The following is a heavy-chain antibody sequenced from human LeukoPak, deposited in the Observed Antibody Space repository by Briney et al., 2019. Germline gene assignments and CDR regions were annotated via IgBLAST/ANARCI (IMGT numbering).Heavy chain of an antibody. CDR2: IYHSGST. CDR1: GGSISSSNW. D-gene: IGHD3-22*01. Sequence: SETLSLTCAVSGGSISSSNWWSWVRQPPGKGLEWIGEIYHSGSTNYNPSLKSRVTISVGKSKNQFSLKLSSVTAADTAVYYCASSNSYYYDNSGSLGTWGQGTLVTVSS. J-gene: IGHJ5*02. CDR3: ASSNSYYYDNSGSLGT. V-gene: IGHV4-4*02.